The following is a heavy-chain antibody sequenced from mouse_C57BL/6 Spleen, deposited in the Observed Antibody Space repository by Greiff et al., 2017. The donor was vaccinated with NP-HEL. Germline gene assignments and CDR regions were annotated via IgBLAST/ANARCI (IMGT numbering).Heavy chain of an antibody. CDR3: AKERGGTVGYYFDY. CDR1: GFSLTSYG. CDR2: IWRGGST. Sequence: VKLMESGPGLVQPSQSLSITCTVSGFSLTSYGVHWVRQSPGKGLEWLGVIWRGGSTDYNAAFMSRLSITKDNSKSQVFFKMNSLQADDTAIYYCAKERGGTVGYYFDYWGQGTTLTVSS. V-gene: IGHV2-5*01. D-gene: IGHD1-1*01. J-gene: IGHJ2*01.